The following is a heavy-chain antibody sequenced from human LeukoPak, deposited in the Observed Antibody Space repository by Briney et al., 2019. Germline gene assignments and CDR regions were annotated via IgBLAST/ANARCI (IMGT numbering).Heavy chain of an antibody. D-gene: IGHD3-9*01. CDR1: GFTFSVYY. Sequence: PGGSPRLSCAASGFTFSVYYMSWIRQAPGKGLEWVSYISSSSSYTYYADSVKGRFTISRDNAKNSLYLQMNSLRAEDTAVYYCARAPQTHYAILTGAIRPPWFDPWGQGTLVTVSS. CDR2: ISSSSSYT. V-gene: IGHV3-11*05. J-gene: IGHJ5*02. CDR3: ARAPQTHYAILTGAIRPPWFDP.